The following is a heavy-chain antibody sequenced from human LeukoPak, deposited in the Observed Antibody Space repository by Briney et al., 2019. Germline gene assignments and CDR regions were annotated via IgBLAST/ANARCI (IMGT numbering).Heavy chain of an antibody. V-gene: IGHV3-7*01. J-gene: IGHJ5*02. Sequence: GGSLRLSCAASGFTFSSFWMNWVRQAPGKGLEWVANIKRDGSEKYYVDSVKGRFTISRDNAKNSLYLQMNSLRAEDTAVYYCARGIAAAANEDRFDPWGQGTLVTVSS. D-gene: IGHD6-13*01. CDR3: ARGIAAAANEDRFDP. CDR1: GFTFSSFW. CDR2: IKRDGSEK.